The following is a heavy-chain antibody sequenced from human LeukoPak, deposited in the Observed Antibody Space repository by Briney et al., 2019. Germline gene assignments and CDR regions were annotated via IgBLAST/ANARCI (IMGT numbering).Heavy chain of an antibody. Sequence: SETLSLTCTVSGGSISSSSYYWGWIRQPPGKGLGWVGSFYYGWGTYYNPSLKSRVTISVDTSKNQFSLKRSSVTAADTAVYYCARHHRSPLSGGFNDYWGQGTLVTASS. CDR3: ARHHRSPLSGGFNDY. D-gene: IGHD3-10*01. CDR1: GGSISSSSYY. CDR2: FYYGWGT. J-gene: IGHJ4*02. V-gene: IGHV4-39*01.